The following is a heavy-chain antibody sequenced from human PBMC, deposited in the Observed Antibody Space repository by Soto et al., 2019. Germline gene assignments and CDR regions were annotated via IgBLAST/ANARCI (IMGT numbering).Heavy chain of an antibody. D-gene: IGHD3-10*01. CDR3: ARVGGNYGSGSYLDY. CDR2: IIPILGIA. CDR1: GGTFSSYT. Sequence: QVQLVQSGAEVKKPGSSVKVSCKASGGTFSSYTISWVRQAPGQGLEWMGRIIPILGIANYAQKFQGRVTIAADKSTSTGCMELSSLRSEDTAVYCCARVGGNYGSGSYLDYWGQGTLVTVSS. J-gene: IGHJ4*02. V-gene: IGHV1-69*02.